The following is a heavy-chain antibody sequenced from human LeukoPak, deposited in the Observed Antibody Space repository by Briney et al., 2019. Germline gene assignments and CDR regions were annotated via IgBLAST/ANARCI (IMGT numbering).Heavy chain of an antibody. D-gene: IGHD1-1*01. Sequence: PGGSLRLSCAASGFTFSTYAMSWVRQAPGKGLEWVAIISYDGSNTFYADSVRGRFTISRDNSKNTLSLQMNSLRAEDTAVYYCARDPSLRTTLDYWGQGTLVTVSS. J-gene: IGHJ4*02. CDR3: ARDPSLRTTLDY. CDR2: ISYDGSNT. V-gene: IGHV3-30*04. CDR1: GFTFSTYA.